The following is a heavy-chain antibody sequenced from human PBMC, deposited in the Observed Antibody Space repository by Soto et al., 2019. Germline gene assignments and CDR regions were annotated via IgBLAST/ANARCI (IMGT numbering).Heavy chain of an antibody. CDR3: ARSNTAMGDYYYYGMDV. D-gene: IGHD5-18*01. J-gene: IGHJ6*02. V-gene: IGHV5-51*01. CDR1: GYSFTSYW. Sequence: GESLKISCKGSGYSFTSYWIGWVRQMPGKGLEWMGIIYPGDSDTRYSPSFQGQVTISADKSISTAYLQWSSLKASDTAMYYCARSNTAMGDYYYYGMDVWGQGTTVNVS. CDR2: IYPGDSDT.